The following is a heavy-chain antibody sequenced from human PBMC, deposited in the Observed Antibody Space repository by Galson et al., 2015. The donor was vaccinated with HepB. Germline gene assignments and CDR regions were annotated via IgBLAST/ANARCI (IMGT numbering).Heavy chain of an antibody. CDR2: INSGSGNT. Sequence: SVKVSCKASGFTFNNYAIYWVRQAPGQGLQCMGWINSGSGNTKYSQIFQGRLTITRNTSANIAYMELRSLRSEDTAIYYCVKGIAVAGPPADYWGQGTLVTVSS. CDR1: GFTFNNYA. J-gene: IGHJ4*02. D-gene: IGHD6-19*01. CDR3: VKGIAVAGPPADY. V-gene: IGHV1-3*01.